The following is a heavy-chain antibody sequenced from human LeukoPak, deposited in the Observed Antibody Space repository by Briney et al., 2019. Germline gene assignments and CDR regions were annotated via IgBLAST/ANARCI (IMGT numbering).Heavy chain of an antibody. CDR3: ARGLKKRDTIFGVVTRGHAFDI. CDR1: GGSFSGYY. J-gene: IGHJ3*02. D-gene: IGHD3-3*01. CDR2: INHSGST. Sequence: PSETLSLTCAVYGGSFSGYYWSWIRQPPGKGLEWIGEINHSGSTNYNPSLKSRVTISVDTSKNQFSLKLSSVTAADTAVYYCARGLKKRDTIFGVVTRGHAFDIWGQGTMVTVSS. V-gene: IGHV4-34*01.